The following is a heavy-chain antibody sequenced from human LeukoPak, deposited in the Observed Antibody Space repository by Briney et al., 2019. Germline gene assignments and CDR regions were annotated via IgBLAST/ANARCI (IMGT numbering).Heavy chain of an antibody. CDR2: ISGDGDKI. Sequence: GGSLTLSCAASGFTFGHYAMHWVRHVPGKGLEWISVISGDGDKIDYAESVKGRFSVSRDNNKNSLYLQMSRLTIEDTALFYCAKDGWKAAGYFDLWGRGTVVNVSS. CDR3: AKDGWKAAGYFDL. J-gene: IGHJ2*01. D-gene: IGHD6-13*01. CDR1: GFTFGHYA. V-gene: IGHV3-43*02.